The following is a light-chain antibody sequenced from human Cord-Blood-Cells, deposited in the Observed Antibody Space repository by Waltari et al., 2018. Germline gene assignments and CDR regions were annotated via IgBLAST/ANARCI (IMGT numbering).Light chain of an antibody. V-gene: IGKV2-28*01. CDR1: QSLLHSNGYNY. Sequence: DLVMTQSPLSLPVTPGDPASISCRSSQSLLHSNGYNYLDWYLQKPGQSPQLLIYLGSNRASGVPDRFSGSGSGTDFTLKISRVEAEDVGVYYCMQALQTPLTFGGGTKVEIK. CDR3: MQALQTPLT. J-gene: IGKJ4*01. CDR2: LGS.